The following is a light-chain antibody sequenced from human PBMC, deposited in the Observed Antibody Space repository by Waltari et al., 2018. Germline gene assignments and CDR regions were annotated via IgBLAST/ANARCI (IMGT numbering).Light chain of an antibody. CDR1: QSVSSNY. V-gene: IGKV3-20*01. CDR2: DAS. J-gene: IGKJ2*01. Sequence: EIVLTQSPGTLSLFPGERATLSCRASQSVSSNYLAWYQRKPGQAPRLLIHDASSRATGIPDRFSGSGSGTDFTLTISRLEPEDFAVYFCQHYSSAPNTFGQGTRLEIK. CDR3: QHYSSAPNT.